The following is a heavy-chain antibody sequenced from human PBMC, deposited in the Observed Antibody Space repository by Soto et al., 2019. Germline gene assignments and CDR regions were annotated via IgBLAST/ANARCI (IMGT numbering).Heavy chain of an antibody. D-gene: IGHD4-17*01. CDR1: GYSFTSYW. V-gene: IGHV5-51*01. J-gene: IGHJ6*02. CDR3: ARPTTVTSSIYYGKDV. Sequence: GESLKISCKGSGYSFTSYWIGRVRQMPGKGLEWMGIIYPGDSDTRYSPSFQGQVTISADKSISTAYLQWSSLKASDTAMYYCARPTTVTSSIYYGKDVWGQGTTVTVSS. CDR2: IYPGDSDT.